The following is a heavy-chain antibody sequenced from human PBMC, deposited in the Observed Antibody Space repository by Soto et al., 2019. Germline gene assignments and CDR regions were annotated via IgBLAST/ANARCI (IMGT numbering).Heavy chain of an antibody. CDR3: ARVIRGYYGSGSYYYGMDV. J-gene: IGHJ6*02. CDR1: GGSISSFY. CDR2: IYYSGST. V-gene: IGHV4-59*01. Sequence: PSETLSLTWTVSGGSISSFYWSWIRQPPGKGLEWIGYIYYSGSTNYNPSLKSRVTISVDTSKNQFSLKLSSVTAADTAVYYCARVIRGYYGSGSYYYGMDVRGQGTTVTVSS. D-gene: IGHD3-10*01.